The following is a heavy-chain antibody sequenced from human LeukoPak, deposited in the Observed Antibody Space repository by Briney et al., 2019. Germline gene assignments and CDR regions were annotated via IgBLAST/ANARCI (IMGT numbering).Heavy chain of an antibody. J-gene: IGHJ5*02. CDR2: IYSDGTT. CDR3: ARATVPHT. Sequence: GGSLRLSCAASGFTVSNNYISWVRQAPGKGLEWVSVIYSDGTTYYADSVKGRFTISRDNSKNALYLQMNSLRVEDTAVYYCARATVPHTWGQGTLVTVSS. CDR1: GFTVSNNY. D-gene: IGHD4-11*01. V-gene: IGHV3-66*01.